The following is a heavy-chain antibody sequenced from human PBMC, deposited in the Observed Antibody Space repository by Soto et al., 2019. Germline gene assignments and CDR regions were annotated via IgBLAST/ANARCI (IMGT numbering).Heavy chain of an antibody. J-gene: IGHJ6*02. Sequence: PSETLSLTCTVSGGSISSGGYYWSWIRQHPGKGLEWIGYIYYSGSTYYNPSLKSRVTISVDTSKNQFSLKLSSVTAADTAVYYCARTIPGRWFGELLVPSYYYYGMDVWGQGTTVTVSS. V-gene: IGHV4-31*03. CDR3: ARTIPGRWFGELLVPSYYYYGMDV. D-gene: IGHD3-10*01. CDR1: GGSISSGGYY. CDR2: IYYSGST.